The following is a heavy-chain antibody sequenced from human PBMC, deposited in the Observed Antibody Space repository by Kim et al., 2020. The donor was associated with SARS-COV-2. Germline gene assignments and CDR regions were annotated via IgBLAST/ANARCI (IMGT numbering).Heavy chain of an antibody. V-gene: IGHV3-33*05. CDR2: ISYDGSNK. D-gene: IGHD2-15*01. J-gene: IGHJ6*01. CDR1: GFTFSSYG. Sequence: GGSLRLSCAASGFTFSSYGMHWVRQAPGKGLEWVAVISYDGSNKYYADSVKGRFTISRDNSKNTLYLQMNSLRAEDTAVYYCASPAPGVVAATYYYYGM. CDR3: ASPAPGVVAATYYYYGM.